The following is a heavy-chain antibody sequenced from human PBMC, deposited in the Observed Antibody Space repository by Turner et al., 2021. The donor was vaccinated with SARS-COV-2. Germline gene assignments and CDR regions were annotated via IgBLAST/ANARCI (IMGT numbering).Heavy chain of an antibody. D-gene: IGHD3-16*01. V-gene: IGHV3-9*01. Sequence: EVQLVESGGGLVQPGRSLRLSCAASGFTFDDYAMHWVRQAPGKGLEWVSGISWNSGSIGYADSVKGRFTISRDNAKNSLFLQMNSLRAEDTALYYCAKDIGDYGNYHYYAMDVWGQGTTVTVSS. J-gene: IGHJ6*02. CDR3: AKDIGDYGNYHYYAMDV. CDR2: ISWNSGSI. CDR1: GFTFDDYA.